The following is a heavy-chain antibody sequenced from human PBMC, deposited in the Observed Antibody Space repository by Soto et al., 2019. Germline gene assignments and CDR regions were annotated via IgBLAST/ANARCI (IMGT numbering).Heavy chain of an antibody. J-gene: IGHJ4*02. CDR1: GYTFTSYG. D-gene: IGHD2-2*01. CDR3: ATADLPAAELDY. Sequence: ASVKVSCKASGYTFTSYGISWVRQAPGRGLEWMGWISAYNGNTNYAQKLQGRVTMTTDTSTSTAYMELRSLRSDDTAVYYCATADLPAAELDYWGQGTLVTVSS. CDR2: ISAYNGNT. V-gene: IGHV1-18*04.